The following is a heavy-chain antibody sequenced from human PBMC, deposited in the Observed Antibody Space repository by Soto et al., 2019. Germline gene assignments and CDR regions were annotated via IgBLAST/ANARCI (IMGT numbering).Heavy chain of an antibody. CDR3: ARYRFSGNKWSKFDY. V-gene: IGHV4-31*03. Sequence: KPSETLSLTCTVSGVTVSSDAYYWSWIRQHPGKGLEWIGNIYHTGSTYYSPSLKSRVAISLDTSKNQFSLTLTSVTAADTAVYYCARYRFSGNKWSKFDYWGQGTLVTVSS. J-gene: IGHJ4*02. CDR1: GVTVSSDAYY. CDR2: IYHTGST. D-gene: IGHD3-16*02.